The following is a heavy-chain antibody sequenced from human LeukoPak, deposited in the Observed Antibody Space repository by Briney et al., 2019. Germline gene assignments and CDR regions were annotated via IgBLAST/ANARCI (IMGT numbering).Heavy chain of an antibody. D-gene: IGHD5-12*01. V-gene: IGHV3-48*03. CDR1: GFTFSSYE. CDR3: ASRYSGYDQPFDY. J-gene: IGHJ4*02. CDR2: ISSSGSNI. Sequence: GGSLRLSCAASGFTFSSYEMDWVGQAPGKGLEWVSYISSSGSNIYYADSVKGRFTISRDNAKNSLYLQMNSLRAEDTAVYYCASRYSGYDQPFDYWGQGTLVTVSS.